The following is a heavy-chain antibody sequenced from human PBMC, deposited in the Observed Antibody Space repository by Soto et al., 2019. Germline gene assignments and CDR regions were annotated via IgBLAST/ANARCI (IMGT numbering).Heavy chain of an antibody. CDR2: ISYDGSNK. Sequence: GGSLRLSCAASGFTFSSYAMHWVRQAPGKGLEWVAVISYDGSNKYYADSVKGRFTISRDNSKNTLYLQMNSLRAEDTAVYYCARDGSLDYASLSPGGAFDIWGQGTMVTVSS. J-gene: IGHJ3*02. D-gene: IGHD4-17*01. V-gene: IGHV3-30-3*01. CDR3: ARDGSLDYASLSPGGAFDI. CDR1: GFTFSSYA.